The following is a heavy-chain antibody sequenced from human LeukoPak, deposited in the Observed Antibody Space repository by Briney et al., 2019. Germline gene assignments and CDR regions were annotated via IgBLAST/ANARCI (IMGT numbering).Heavy chain of an antibody. CDR3: ARDHNYAFDN. CDR1: GFPFIEYS. J-gene: IGHJ4*02. V-gene: IGHV3-48*01. Sequence: GGSLRLSCTASGFPFIEYSMNWVRQAPGKGLDWISYIGIDSGKKKYADSVRGRFTISADKAKNSLYLQMNSLRVEDTAVYYCARDHNYAFDNWGQGTLVSVAS. CDR2: IGIDSGKK. D-gene: IGHD1-1*01.